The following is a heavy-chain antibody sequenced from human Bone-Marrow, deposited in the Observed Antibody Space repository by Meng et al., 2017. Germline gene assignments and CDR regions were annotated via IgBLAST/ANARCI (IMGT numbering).Heavy chain of an antibody. D-gene: IGHD6-13*01. CDR1: GDSISRSNW. Sequence: QVELQESGPGLVKPSGTLSLTCAASGDSISRSNWWSWVRQPPGKGLEWIGEIYHSGNTNYNASLKSRVTLSIDKSKNQFSLKLSSVTAADTAVYYCARKAVAGNFDYWGQGTLVTVSS. CDR3: ARKAVAGNFDY. CDR2: IYHSGNT. J-gene: IGHJ4*02. V-gene: IGHV4-4*02.